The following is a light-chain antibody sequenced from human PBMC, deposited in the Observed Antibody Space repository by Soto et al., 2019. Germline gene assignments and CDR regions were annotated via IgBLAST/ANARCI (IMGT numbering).Light chain of an antibody. Sequence: DIQMTHSPSTLSASVGDRVTITCRASQSMNNWLAWYQQKPGKALKLLIYKTSTLESGVPSRFSGSGSGTEFTLTISNLQPEDFATYYCQQFDSYPTTFGQGTKVEIK. J-gene: IGKJ1*01. CDR2: KTS. CDR3: QQFDSYPTT. V-gene: IGKV1-5*03. CDR1: QSMNNW.